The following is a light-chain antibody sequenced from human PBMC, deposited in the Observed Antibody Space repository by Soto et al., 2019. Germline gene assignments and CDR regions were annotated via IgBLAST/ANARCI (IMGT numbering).Light chain of an antibody. CDR1: QSVSSSY. J-gene: IGKJ1*01. CDR3: QQYNNWPTWT. Sequence: EIVLTPSPGTLSLSPGERASLSCRASQSVSSSYLAWYQQKPGQAPRLLIYGASSGATGIPDRFSGSGSGTDFTLTISRLEPEDFAVYYCQQYNNWPTWTFGQGTKVDIK. CDR2: GAS. V-gene: IGKV3-20*01.